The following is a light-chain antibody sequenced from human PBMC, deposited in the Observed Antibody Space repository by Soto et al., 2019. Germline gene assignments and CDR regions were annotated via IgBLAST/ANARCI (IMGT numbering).Light chain of an antibody. CDR3: SSYTSGSTPLV. V-gene: IGLV2-14*01. J-gene: IGLJ1*01. CDR2: EVN. CDR1: SSDVGGYIY. Sequence: QSALTQPASVSGSPGQSITISCTGTSSDVGGYIYVSWYQHYPGKAPELMIYEVNNRPSGVSNLFAGSKSGNTAYLNISGLQAADEVDYYCSSYTSGSTPLVFGTGTKLTVL.